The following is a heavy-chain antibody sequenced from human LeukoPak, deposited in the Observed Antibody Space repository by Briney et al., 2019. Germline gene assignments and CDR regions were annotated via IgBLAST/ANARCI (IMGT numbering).Heavy chain of an antibody. J-gene: IGHJ4*02. CDR1: GFNFNNYW. Sequence: GGSLRLSCAASGFNFNNYWMSWLRQAPGKGLEWVATIKQDGSERYYVGSVRGRFTISRDNANNSLYLQMNSLRVEDTAVYYCARRGTWHSDYWGQGTLVTVSS. CDR2: IKQDGSER. CDR3: ARRGTWHSDY. V-gene: IGHV3-7*01. D-gene: IGHD3-16*01.